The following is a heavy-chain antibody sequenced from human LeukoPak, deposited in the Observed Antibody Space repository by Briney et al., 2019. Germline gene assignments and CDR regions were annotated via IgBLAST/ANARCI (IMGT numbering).Heavy chain of an antibody. CDR1: GFTFSGYA. Sequence: GGSLRLSCAASGFTFSGYALHWVRQAPGKGLEWVAVISYDGSNKYYADSVKGRFTISRDNSKNTLYLQMNSLRAEDTAVYYCAKEVPGSFDYWGQGTLVTVSS. CDR2: ISYDGSNK. J-gene: IGHJ4*02. CDR3: AKEVPGSFDY. D-gene: IGHD3-10*01. V-gene: IGHV3-30-3*01.